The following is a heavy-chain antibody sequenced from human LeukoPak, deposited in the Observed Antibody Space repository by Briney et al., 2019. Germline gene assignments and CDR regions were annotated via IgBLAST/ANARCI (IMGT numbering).Heavy chain of an antibody. V-gene: IGHV4-39*07. CDR2: INHSGST. J-gene: IGHJ4*02. D-gene: IGHD6-6*01. Sequence: PSETLSLTCTVSGGSISSSSYYWGWIRQPPGKGLEWIGEINHSGSTNYNPSLKSRVTISVDTSKNQFSLKLSSVTAADTAVYYCAGLGLRAPRTYSSSSRDYWGQGTLVTVSS. CDR3: AGLGLRAPRTYSSSSRDY. CDR1: GGSISSSSYY.